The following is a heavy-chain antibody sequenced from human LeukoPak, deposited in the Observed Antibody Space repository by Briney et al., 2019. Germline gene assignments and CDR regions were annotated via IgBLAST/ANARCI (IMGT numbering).Heavy chain of an antibody. CDR3: ARGGRGFQGAPGY. CDR2: IWYDGSNK. CDR1: GFTFSSYG. Sequence: GGSLRLSCAASGFTFSSYGMHWVRQAPGKGLEWVAVIWYDGSNKYYADSVKGRFTISRDNSKNTLYLQMNSLRAEDTAVYYCARGGRGFQGAPGYWGQGTLVTVSS. V-gene: IGHV3-33*01. J-gene: IGHJ4*02. D-gene: IGHD3-10*01.